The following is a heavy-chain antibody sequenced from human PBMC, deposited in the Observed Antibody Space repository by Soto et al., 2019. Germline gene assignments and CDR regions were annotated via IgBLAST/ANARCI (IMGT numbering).Heavy chain of an antibody. CDR3: ARVGPWVPYYYDSSPYTFENWFDP. J-gene: IGHJ5*02. Sequence: SETLSLTCAVSGYSISSGYYWGWLRQPPGKGLEWLGSIYHGGSTYYNPTLNSRVTLSIDMTNNHVSLILNSVTAADTAVYYCARVGPWVPYYYDSSPYTFENWFDPWGQGTLVTVSS. D-gene: IGHD3-22*01. CDR1: GYSISSGYY. CDR2: IYHGGST. V-gene: IGHV4-38-2*01.